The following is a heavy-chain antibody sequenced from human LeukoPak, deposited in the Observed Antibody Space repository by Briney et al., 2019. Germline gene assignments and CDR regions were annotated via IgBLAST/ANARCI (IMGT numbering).Heavy chain of an antibody. CDR1: GYTLTELS. CDR2: FDPEDGET. J-gene: IGHJ4*02. Sequence: VASVKVSCKVSGYTLTELSMHWVRQAPGKGLEWMGGFDPEDGETIYAQKFQGRVTMTTDTSTSTAYMELRSLRSDDTAVYYCASFSAHTFFDYWGQGTLVTVSS. V-gene: IGHV1-24*01. D-gene: IGHD1-26*01. CDR3: ASFSAHTFFDY.